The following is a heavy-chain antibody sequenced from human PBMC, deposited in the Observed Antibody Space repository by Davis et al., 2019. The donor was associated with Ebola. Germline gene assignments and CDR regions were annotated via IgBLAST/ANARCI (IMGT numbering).Heavy chain of an antibody. V-gene: IGHV3-11*04. CDR3: ARDVEWGATGGDFDY. Sequence: GESLKISCAASGFIFSDYYMSWIRQPPGKGLEWISSISGSGSLIDYADSVKGRFTISRDNAKNSLYLQMNSLRAEDTAVYYCARDVEWGATGGDFDYWGQGTLVTVSS. CDR2: ISGSGSLI. D-gene: IGHD1-26*01. CDR1: GFIFSDYY. J-gene: IGHJ4*02.